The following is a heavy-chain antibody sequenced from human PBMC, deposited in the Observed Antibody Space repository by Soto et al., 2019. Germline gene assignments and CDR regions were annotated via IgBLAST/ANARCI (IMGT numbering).Heavy chain of an antibody. V-gene: IGHV3-48*01. J-gene: IGHJ3*02. CDR2: ISTSGFDI. Sequence: EVQVVESGGGLVQPGGSLRLSCAASGFSLTTHSFNWVRQAPGKGLEWISFISTSGFDIYYADSVTGRFTISRDTXXXXXXXXXXXXXXXXXXXXXXXXXXXXXXXXXCALDMWGQGTMVTVSS. CDR3: XXXXXXXXXXXCALDM. CDR1: GFSLTTHS.